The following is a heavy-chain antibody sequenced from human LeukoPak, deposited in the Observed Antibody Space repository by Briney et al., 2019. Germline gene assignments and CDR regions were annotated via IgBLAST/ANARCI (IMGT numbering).Heavy chain of an antibody. Sequence: GGSLRLSCAASGFTVSSNYMSWVRQAPGKGLEWVSVIYSGGSTYYADSVKGRFTISRDNSKNTLYLQMNSLRAEDTAVYYCAREEIQLWPYFDYWGQGTLVTVSS. V-gene: IGHV3-53*01. D-gene: IGHD5-18*01. CDR1: GFTVSSNY. J-gene: IGHJ4*02. CDR2: IYSGGST. CDR3: AREEIQLWPYFDY.